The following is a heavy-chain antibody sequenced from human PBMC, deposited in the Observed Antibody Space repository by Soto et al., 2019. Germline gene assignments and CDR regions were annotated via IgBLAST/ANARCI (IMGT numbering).Heavy chain of an antibody. Sequence: LSLTCTVSCVSLTISSHYWGWIRQSPGKGLEWIGSIFYSGSTYYNPSLKSRVTISLDTSKNQFSLKLTSVTAADTAVYYCARLALYDSSGYYAPYLDYWGQGTLVTVSS. D-gene: IGHD3-22*01. CDR1: CVSLTISSHY. J-gene: IGHJ4*02. CDR2: IFYSGST. V-gene: IGHV4-39*01. CDR3: ARLALYDSSGYYAPYLDY.